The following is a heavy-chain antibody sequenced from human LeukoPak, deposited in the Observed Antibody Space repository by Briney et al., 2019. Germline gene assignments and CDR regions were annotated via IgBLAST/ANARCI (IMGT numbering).Heavy chain of an antibody. V-gene: IGHV3-23*01. CDR3: AKRLGVVVPGAYYFDY. Sequence: GGSLRLSCAASGFTFSSYAMSWVRQPPGKGLEWVSGISGNGASTYYADSVKGRFTISRDNSKNTLYLQMNSLRAEDTAVYYCAKRLGVVVPGAYYFDYWGQGTLVTVSS. CDR2: ISGNGAST. J-gene: IGHJ4*02. CDR1: GFTFSSYA. D-gene: IGHD3-22*01.